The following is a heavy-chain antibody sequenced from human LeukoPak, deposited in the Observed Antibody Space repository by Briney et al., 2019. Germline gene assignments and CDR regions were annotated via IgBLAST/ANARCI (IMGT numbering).Heavy chain of an antibody. J-gene: IGHJ4*02. D-gene: IGHD3-10*01. Sequence: GASVKVSCKASGYTFTHHGIIWVRQAPGQGLEWMGWISGYNGNTNYAQKLQGRVTMTTDTSTTTAYMELRSLRSDDTAVYYCARDRRGSIYYYTSGSEFDYWGQGTLVTVSS. CDR1: GYTFTHHG. CDR2: ISGYNGNT. V-gene: IGHV1-18*01. CDR3: ARDRRGSIYYYTSGSEFDY.